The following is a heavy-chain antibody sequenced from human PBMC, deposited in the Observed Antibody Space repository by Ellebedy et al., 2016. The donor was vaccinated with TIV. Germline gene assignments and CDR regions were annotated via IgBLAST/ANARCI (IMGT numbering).Heavy chain of an antibody. CDR3: ARRRRAYYGMDV. CDR1: GGSISSYY. D-gene: IGHD1-1*01. V-gene: IGHV4-59*01. J-gene: IGHJ6*02. Sequence: SETLSLTCTVSGGSISSYYWSWIRQPPGKGLEWIGCIYYSGSTNYNPSLKSRVTISVDTSKNQFSLKLSSVTAADTAVYYCARRRRAYYGMDVWGQGTTVTVSS. CDR2: IYYSGST.